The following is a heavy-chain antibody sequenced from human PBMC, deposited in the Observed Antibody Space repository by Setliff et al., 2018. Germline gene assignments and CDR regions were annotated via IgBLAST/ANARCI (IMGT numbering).Heavy chain of an antibody. J-gene: IGHJ3*02. CDR3: AGGGRYCGGDCYQDDAFDI. D-gene: IGHD2-21*02. CDR1: GGSFSDCY. Sequence: TLSLTCEVSGGSFSDCYWSWIRQSPGKGLEWLGDFNRTRKIDYSPSLKSRLTISVDTSKKQFSLHLNSVTAADTAMYYCAGGGRYCGGDCYQDDAFDIWGQGTMVTVSS. CDR2: FNRTRKI. V-gene: IGHV4-34*01.